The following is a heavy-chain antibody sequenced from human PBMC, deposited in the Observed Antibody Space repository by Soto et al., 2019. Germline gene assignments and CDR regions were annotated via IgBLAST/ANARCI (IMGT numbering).Heavy chain of an antibody. D-gene: IGHD3-3*01. J-gene: IGHJ2*01. CDR2: ISGSGGST. CDR1: GFTFSSYA. CDR3: AKDRGGIFGVVIMKGLRSRRYFDL. Sequence: EVQLLESGGGLVQPGGSLRLSCAASGFTFSSYAMSWVRQAPGKGLEWVSAISGSGGSTYYADSVKGRFTISRDNSKNTLYLQMNSLRAEDTAVYYCAKDRGGIFGVVIMKGLRSRRYFDLWGRGTLVTVSS. V-gene: IGHV3-23*01.